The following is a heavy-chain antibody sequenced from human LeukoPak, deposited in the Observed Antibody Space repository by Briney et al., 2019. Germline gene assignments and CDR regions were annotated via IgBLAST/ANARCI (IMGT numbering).Heavy chain of an antibody. CDR2: ISASENTT. V-gene: IGHV3-23*01. D-gene: IGHD2/OR15-2a*01. CDR1: GFTFRIYA. Sequence: GGFLRLSCTGSGFTFRIYAMSWVRQAPGKGLEWVSSISASENTTFYADSVKGRFTISRDNSKNTLYLQMNSLRADDTAVYYCAKKYSYFDSWGQGTLVTVSS. CDR3: AKKYSYFDS. J-gene: IGHJ4*02.